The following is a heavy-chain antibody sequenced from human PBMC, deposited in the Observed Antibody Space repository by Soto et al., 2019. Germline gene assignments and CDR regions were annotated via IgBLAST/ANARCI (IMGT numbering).Heavy chain of an antibody. CDR3: GRSVVGATGEILYNAMDV. CDR2: INPASGHT. CDR1: GYTFTTYA. Sequence: QVQLVQSGAEVKKPGASVKVSCKASGYTFTTYALHWVRQAPVQRPEGMGWINPASGHTKYSKKFQDRVTITRDTSASTGYMELSSLRSEDTAVYYCGRSVVGATGEILYNAMDVWGQGTTVTVSS. V-gene: IGHV1-3*01. D-gene: IGHD1-26*01. J-gene: IGHJ6*02.